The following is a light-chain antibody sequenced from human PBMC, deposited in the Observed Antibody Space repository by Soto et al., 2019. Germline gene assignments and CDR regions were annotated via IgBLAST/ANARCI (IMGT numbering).Light chain of an antibody. J-gene: IGKJ2*01. CDR1: QSVSSN. CDR3: HQYNNWPYT. CDR2: GAS. V-gene: IGKV3-15*01. Sequence: EIVMTQSPATLSVSPGERAALSCRASQSVSSNFAWYQQKPGQAPRLLIYGASTRATGIPARFSGSGSGTEFTLTISSLQSEDYDVYYCHQYNNWPYTFGQGTKLEIK.